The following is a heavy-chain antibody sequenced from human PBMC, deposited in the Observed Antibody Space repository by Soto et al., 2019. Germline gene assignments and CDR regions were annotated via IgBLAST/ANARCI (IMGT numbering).Heavy chain of an antibody. D-gene: IGHD3-22*01. CDR2: IVVGSGNT. CDR1: GFTFTSSA. J-gene: IGHJ6*02. CDR3: ARDHFTYYYDSSGSYGMDV. Sequence: GASVKVSCKASGFTFTSSAVQWVRQARGQRLEWIGWIVVGSGNTNYPQKFQERVTITRDMSTSTAYMELSSLRSEDTAVYYCARDHFTYYYDSSGSYGMDVWGQGTTVTVSS. V-gene: IGHV1-58*01.